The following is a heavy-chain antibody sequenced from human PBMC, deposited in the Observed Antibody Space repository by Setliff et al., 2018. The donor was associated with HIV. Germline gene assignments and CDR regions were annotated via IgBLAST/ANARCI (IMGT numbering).Heavy chain of an antibody. V-gene: IGHV1-69*10. J-gene: IGHJ3*01. Sequence: SVKVSCNASGGTSSTYAINWVRQAPGQGLEWMGQFIPGLDITNYAQKFQGTVTINADKSTNTMYLELRSLRPEDTAMYYCAGPRGDEAFDVWGQGTMVTVSS. CDR2: FIPGLDIT. D-gene: IGHD3-10*01. CDR1: GGTSSTYA. CDR3: AGPRGDEAFDV.